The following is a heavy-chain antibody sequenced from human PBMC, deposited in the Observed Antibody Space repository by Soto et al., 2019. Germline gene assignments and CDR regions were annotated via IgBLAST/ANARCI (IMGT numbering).Heavy chain of an antibody. CDR3: ATDSDVLAAAGKPQYGMDV. CDR2: FDPEDGET. D-gene: IGHD6-13*01. J-gene: IGHJ6*02. CDR1: GYTLTELS. V-gene: IGHV1-24*01. Sequence: ASVKVSCKVSGYTLTELSMHWVRQAPGKGLEWMGGFDPEDGETIYAQKFQGRVTMTEDTSTDTAYMELSSLRSEDTAVYYCATDSDVLAAAGKPQYGMDVWGQGTTVTVSS.